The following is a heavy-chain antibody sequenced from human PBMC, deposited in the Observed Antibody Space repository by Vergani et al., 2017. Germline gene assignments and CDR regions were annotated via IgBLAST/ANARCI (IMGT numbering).Heavy chain of an antibody. D-gene: IGHD3-10*01. V-gene: IGHV3-30*02. J-gene: IGHJ6*02. CDR2: IRHDESNI. CDR1: GFTFNTYG. CDR3: ARDIGRNYYYYGMDV. Sequence: QVQLVESGGGVVQPGGSLRLSCAASGFTFNTYGMHWVRQAPGKGLEWVAFIRHDESNIYYGDPVKGRFTISRDNAKNSLYLQMNSLRAEDTAVYYCARDIGRNYYYYGMDVWGQGTTVTVSS.